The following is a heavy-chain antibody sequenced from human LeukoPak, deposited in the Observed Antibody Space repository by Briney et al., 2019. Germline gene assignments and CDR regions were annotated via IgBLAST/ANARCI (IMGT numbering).Heavy chain of an antibody. CDR1: GGSISSGGYY. J-gene: IGHJ4*02. D-gene: IGHD3-10*01. CDR2: IYHSGST. CDR3: AREDGGYYGSGSYLDY. Sequence: SQTLSLTCTVSGGSISSGGYYWSWIRQPPGKGLEWIGYIYHSGSTYYNPSLKSRVTISVDTSKNQFSLKLSSVTAADTAVYYCAREDGGYYGSGSYLDYWGQGTLVTVSS. V-gene: IGHV4-30-2*01.